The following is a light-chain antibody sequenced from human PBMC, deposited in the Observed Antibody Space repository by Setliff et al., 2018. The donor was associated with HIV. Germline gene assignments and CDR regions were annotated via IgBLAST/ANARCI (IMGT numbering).Light chain of an antibody. CDR2: SVN. Sequence: QSVLIQPPSVSGSLGQSVTISCTGSSSDVGSYDNVSWYQQHPGTVPRPMIYSVNTQPSGVPDRFSGSKSGTTASVTISGLQAEDEADYYCKTYTGSSPLYVFGTGTKVTVL. J-gene: IGLJ1*01. V-gene: IGLV2-18*02. CDR1: SSDVGSYDN. CDR3: KTYTGSSPLYV.